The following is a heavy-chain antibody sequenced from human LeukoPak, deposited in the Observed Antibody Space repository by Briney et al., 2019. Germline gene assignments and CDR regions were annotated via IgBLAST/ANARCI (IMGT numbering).Heavy chain of an antibody. J-gene: IGHJ4*02. CDR3: AKDIRPYYYDSSGYGFDY. CDR1: GFTFDDYA. V-gene: IGHV3-9*03. Sequence: GGSLRLSCAASGFTFDDYAMHWVRQAPGKGLERVSGISWNSGSIGYADSVKGRFTISRDNAKNSLYLQMNSLRAEDMALYYCAKDIRPYYYDSSGYGFDYWGQGTLVTVSS. D-gene: IGHD3-22*01. CDR2: ISWNSGSI.